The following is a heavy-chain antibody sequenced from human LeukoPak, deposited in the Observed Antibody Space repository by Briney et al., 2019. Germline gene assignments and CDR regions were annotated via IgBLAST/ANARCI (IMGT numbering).Heavy chain of an antibody. CDR2: IWYGGSNK. Sequence: GGSLRLSCAASGFTFSSYGMHWVRQAPGKGLEWVAVIWYGGSNKYYADSVKGRFTISRDNSKNTLYLQMNSLRAEDTAVYYCAKKGSSSWYVDYWGQGTLVTVSS. V-gene: IGHV3-33*06. CDR1: GFTFSSYG. CDR3: AKKGSSSWYVDY. J-gene: IGHJ4*02. D-gene: IGHD6-13*01.